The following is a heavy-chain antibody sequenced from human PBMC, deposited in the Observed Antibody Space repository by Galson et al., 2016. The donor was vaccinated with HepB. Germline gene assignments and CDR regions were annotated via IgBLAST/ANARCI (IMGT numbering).Heavy chain of an antibody. V-gene: IGHV3-64D*09. J-gene: IGHJ4*02. D-gene: IGHD3-22*01. Sequence: SLRLSCAAFGFTFNKYAMHWVRQAPGKGLDSVSAISSSGDTTYYIDSVTGGFSISRDNSKNTLYLHMSNLRAEDTALYYCVKSYYYDSSGYQPYFDSWGQGTLVTVSS. CDR2: ISSSGDTT. CDR1: GFTFNKYA. CDR3: VKSYYYDSSGYQPYFDS.